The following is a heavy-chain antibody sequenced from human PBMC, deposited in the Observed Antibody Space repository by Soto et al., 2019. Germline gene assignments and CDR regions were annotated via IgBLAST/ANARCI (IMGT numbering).Heavy chain of an antibody. CDR2: IYYSGST. J-gene: IGHJ4*02. D-gene: IGHD3-22*01. V-gene: IGHV4-59*08. Sequence: SETLSLTCTVSGFSISSYYWSWIRQPPGKGLEWIGYIYYSGSTNYNPSLKSRVTISVDTSKNQFSLKLSSVTAADTAVYYCARLQATMIVVVTSPYYFDYWGQGTLVTVSS. CDR3: ARLQATMIVVVTSPYYFDY. CDR1: GFSISSYY.